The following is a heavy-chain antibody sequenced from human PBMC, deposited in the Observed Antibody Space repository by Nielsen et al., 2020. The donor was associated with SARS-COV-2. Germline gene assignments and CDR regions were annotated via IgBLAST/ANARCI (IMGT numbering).Heavy chain of an antibody. CDR1: GYTLTELS. J-gene: IGHJ5*02. V-gene: IGHV1-24*01. CDR3: ATSTPLVRSAWFDP. Sequence: SVKVSCKVSGYTLTELSMHWVRQAPGEGLEWMGGFDPEDGETIYAQKFQGRVTMTEDTSTDTAYMELSSLRSEDTAVYYCATSTPLVRSAWFDPWGQGTLVTVSS. CDR2: FDPEDGET. D-gene: IGHD3-3*01.